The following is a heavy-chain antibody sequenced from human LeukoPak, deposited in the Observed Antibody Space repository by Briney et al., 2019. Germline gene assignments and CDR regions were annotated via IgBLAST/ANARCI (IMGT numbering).Heavy chain of an antibody. Sequence: PGGSLRLSCAASGFTFSSYAMNWVRQAPGKGLEWVSGISGSGDSTHYADSVKGRFTISRDFSKSTLYLQMNSLRAEDTVIYYCAKKAAPGAAHFDYWGQGTLVTVSS. CDR1: GFTFSSYA. J-gene: IGHJ4*02. CDR2: ISGSGDST. V-gene: IGHV3-23*01. CDR3: AKKAAPGAAHFDY. D-gene: IGHD6-13*01.